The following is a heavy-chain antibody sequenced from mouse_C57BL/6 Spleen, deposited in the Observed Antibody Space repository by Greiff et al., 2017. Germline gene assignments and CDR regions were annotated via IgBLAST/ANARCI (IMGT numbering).Heavy chain of an antibody. CDR2: IYPGGGYT. CDR1: GYTFTNYW. J-gene: IGHJ4*01. D-gene: IGHD1-1*01. CDR3: ARTTVENYYAMDY. V-gene: IGHV1-63*01. Sequence: QVHVKQSGAELVRPGTSVKMSCKASGYTFTNYWIGWAKQRPGHGLEWIGDIYPGGGYTNYNEKFKGKATLTADKSSSTAYMQFSSLTSEDSAIYYCARTTVENYYAMDYWGQGTSVTVSS.